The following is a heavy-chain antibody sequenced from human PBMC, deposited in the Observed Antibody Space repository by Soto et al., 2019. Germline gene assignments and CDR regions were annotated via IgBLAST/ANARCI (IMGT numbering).Heavy chain of an antibody. V-gene: IGHV2-5*02. Sequence: QITLKESGPTLVKPTQTLTLTCTFSGFSLSSSGVGVGWIRQPPGKALEWLALIYWDDDKRYSPSLKSRLTITKDPSKNQVVLTMTNMDPVDTATYYCYYYYYGMDVWGQGTTVTVSS. CDR2: IYWDDDK. CDR1: GFSLSSSGVG. CDR3: YYYYYGMDV. J-gene: IGHJ6*02.